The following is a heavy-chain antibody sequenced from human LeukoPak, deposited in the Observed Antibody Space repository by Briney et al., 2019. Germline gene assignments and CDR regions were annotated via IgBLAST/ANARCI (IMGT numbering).Heavy chain of an antibody. D-gene: IGHD4-17*01. Sequence: GASVKVSCKASGYTFTGYYMHWVRQAPGQGLEWMGWINPNGGGTNYAQKFQGRVTMTRDTSTSTAYMELSRLRSDDTAVYYCASHGDYAETEFDYWGQGTLVTVSS. V-gene: IGHV1-2*02. CDR2: INPNGGGT. CDR1: GYTFTGYY. J-gene: IGHJ4*02. CDR3: ASHGDYAETEFDY.